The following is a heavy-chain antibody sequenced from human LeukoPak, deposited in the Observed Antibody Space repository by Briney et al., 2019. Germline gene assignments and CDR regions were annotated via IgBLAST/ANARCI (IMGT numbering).Heavy chain of an antibody. CDR2: LRYDGIIK. CDR1: GFTFSTYG. Sequence: GSLRLSGTASGFTFSTYGMHWVRQAPGKGLEWVAFLRYDGIIKSYADSVKGRFTISRDNSQNTLYLQMNSLRPDDTAVYYCAKNQGWGVLDYWGQGTLVTVSS. J-gene: IGHJ4*02. CDR3: AKNQGWGVLDY. V-gene: IGHV3-30*02. D-gene: IGHD3-10*01.